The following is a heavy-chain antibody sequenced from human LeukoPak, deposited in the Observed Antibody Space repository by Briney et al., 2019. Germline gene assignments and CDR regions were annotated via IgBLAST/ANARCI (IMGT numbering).Heavy chain of an antibody. CDR2: IKNEVDGGTT. J-gene: IGHJ4*02. D-gene: IGHD4-17*01. V-gene: IGHV3-15*01. CDR1: GFTFSHAW. Sequence: SGGSLRLSCAVSGFTFSHAWMSWVRQAPGKGLEWVGRIKNEVDGGTTDYAAPVKGRFTISRDDSKNTLYLQMNSLKTEDTAVYYCTTEYGDYGEGSYWGQGTLVTVSS. CDR3: TTEYGDYGEGSY.